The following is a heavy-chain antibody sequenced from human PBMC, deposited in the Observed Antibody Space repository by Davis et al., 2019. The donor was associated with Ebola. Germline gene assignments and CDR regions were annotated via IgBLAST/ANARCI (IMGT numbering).Heavy chain of an antibody. D-gene: IGHD3-10*01. CDR2: IYHSGST. CDR3: ARGYYYYGSGSRVYYYYGMDV. J-gene: IGHJ6*02. Sequence: PSETLSLTCTVSGYSISSGYYWGWIRQPPGKGLEWIGSIYHSGSTYYNPSLKSRVTISVDTSKNQFSLKLSSVTAADTAVYYCARGYYYYGSGSRVYYYYGMDVWGQGTTVTVSS. V-gene: IGHV4-38-2*02. CDR1: GYSISSGYY.